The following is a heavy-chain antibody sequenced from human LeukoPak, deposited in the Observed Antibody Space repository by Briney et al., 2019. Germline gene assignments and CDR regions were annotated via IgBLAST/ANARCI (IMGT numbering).Heavy chain of an antibody. CDR2: ISDSGGST. D-gene: IGHD3-22*01. CDR3: AKRGVVIRVILVGFHKEAYYFDS. J-gene: IGHJ4*02. CDR1: GITLSNYG. Sequence: GGSLRLSCAVSGITLSNYGMSWVRQAPGKGLEWVAGISDSGGSTNYADSVKGRFTVSRDNPKNTLYPQMNSLRAEDTAVYFCAKRGVVIRVILVGFHKEAYYFDSWGQGALVTVSS. V-gene: IGHV3-23*01.